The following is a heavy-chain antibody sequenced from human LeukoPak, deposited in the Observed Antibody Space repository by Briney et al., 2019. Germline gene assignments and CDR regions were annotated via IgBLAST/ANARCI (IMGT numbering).Heavy chain of an antibody. CDR2: INTDESST. Sequence: GGSLRLSCAASGFTLSNYWMHWVRQAPGKGLVRVSRINTDESSTSYADSVKGRFTISRDNSKNTLYLQMNSLRAEDTAVYYCAKEAIAAAGRYYYYYGMDVWGQGTTVTVSS. J-gene: IGHJ6*02. D-gene: IGHD6-13*01. CDR3: AKEAIAAAGRYYYYYGMDV. V-gene: IGHV3-74*01. CDR1: GFTLSNYW.